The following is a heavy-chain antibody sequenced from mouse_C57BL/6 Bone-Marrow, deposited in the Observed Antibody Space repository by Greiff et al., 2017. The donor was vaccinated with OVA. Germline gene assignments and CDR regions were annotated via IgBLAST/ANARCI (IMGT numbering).Heavy chain of an antibody. J-gene: IGHJ2*01. CDR3: ARWDGKIRPFDY. CDR2: INPNYGTT. CDR1: GYSFTDYN. Sequence: VHVKQSGPELVKPGASVKISCKASGYSFTDYNMNWVKQSNGKSLEWIGVINPNYGTTSYNQKFKGKATLTVDQSSSTAYMQLNSLTSEDSAVYYCARWDGKIRPFDYWGQGTTLTVSS. V-gene: IGHV1-39*01. D-gene: IGHD2-12*01.